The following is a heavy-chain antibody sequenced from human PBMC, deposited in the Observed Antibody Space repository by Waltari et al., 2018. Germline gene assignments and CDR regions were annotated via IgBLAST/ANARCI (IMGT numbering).Heavy chain of an antibody. D-gene: IGHD4-17*01. CDR3: ASLIYGGNSFYWYFAL. V-gene: IGHV3-74*01. CDR2: IDSAVSST. Sequence: EVQLVESGGGLVQPGGSLRLSCAASGFTFSNYWMHWVRQAPGKGLVWVSRIDSAVSSTNYADSVKGRFTISRDNAKNTRFLQMNSLRAEDTAVYYCASLIYGGNSFYWYFALWGRGTLVTVSS. CDR1: GFTFSNYW. J-gene: IGHJ2*01.